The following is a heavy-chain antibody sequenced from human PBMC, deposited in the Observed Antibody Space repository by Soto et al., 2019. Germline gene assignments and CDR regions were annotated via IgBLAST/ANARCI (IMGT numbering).Heavy chain of an antibody. CDR3: ARDPNRDIVVVPPAYHTSPGYYGMDV. CDR1: GFTFSSYW. V-gene: IGHV3-74*01. J-gene: IGHJ6*02. D-gene: IGHD2-2*01. Sequence: GGSLRLSCAASGFTFSSYWMHWVRQAPGKGLVWVSRINSDVSSTSYADSVKGRFTISRDNAKNTLYLQMNSLRAEDTAVYYCARDPNRDIVVVPPAYHTSPGYYGMDVWGQGTTVTVSS. CDR2: INSDVSST.